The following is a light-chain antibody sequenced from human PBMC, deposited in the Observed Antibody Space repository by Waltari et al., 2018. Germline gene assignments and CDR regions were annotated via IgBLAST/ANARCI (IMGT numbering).Light chain of an antibody. Sequence: IQFTQSPSSLSASAVYRVSITCRASQGIRSFLAWYQQKPGKAPKLLIYAASTLQSGVPSRFSGSGYGTDFSLTISSLQPEDFATYYCQQFNSYPLTFGGGTKVEIK. V-gene: IGKV1-9*01. CDR3: QQFNSYPLT. CDR1: QGIRSF. J-gene: IGKJ4*01. CDR2: AAS.